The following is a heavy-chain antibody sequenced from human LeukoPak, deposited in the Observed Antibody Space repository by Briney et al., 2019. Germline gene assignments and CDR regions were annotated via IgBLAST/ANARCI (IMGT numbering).Heavy chain of an antibody. V-gene: IGHV1-69*04. Sequence: SVKVSCKASGGTFSSYTISWVRQAPGQGLEWMGRIIPILGIANYAQKIQGRVTITADKSTSTAYMELSSLRSEDTAVYYCAREKGYCSSTSCFDAFDIWGQGTMVTVSS. CDR2: IIPILGIA. CDR3: AREKGYCSSTSCFDAFDI. D-gene: IGHD2-2*01. CDR1: GGTFSSYT. J-gene: IGHJ3*02.